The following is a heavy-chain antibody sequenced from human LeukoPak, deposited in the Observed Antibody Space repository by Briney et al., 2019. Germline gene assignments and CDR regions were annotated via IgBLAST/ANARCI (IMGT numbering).Heavy chain of an antibody. J-gene: IGHJ4*02. CDR2: IKDDGSTT. V-gene: IGHV3-74*01. CDR3: HPLAFVTN. D-gene: IGHD2-8*01. Sequence: PGGSLRLSCAVSGFTIGGRLMRWVRQAPGKGLVWVALIKDDGSTTNYADSVKGRFTASRDDAKNTVYLQMSSLRAEDTAVYYCHPLAFVTNWGQGTLVTVSS. CDR1: GFTIGGRL.